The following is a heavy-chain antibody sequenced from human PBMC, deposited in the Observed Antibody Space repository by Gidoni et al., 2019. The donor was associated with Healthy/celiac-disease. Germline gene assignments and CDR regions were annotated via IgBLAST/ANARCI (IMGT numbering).Heavy chain of an antibody. Sequence: EVQLVESGGCLVPPGRSLTLSCAAPGFTFADYAMHWVRQAPGKGLEWVAGISWNSGSIGYAESVKGRFTISRDNAKNSLYLQMNSLRAEDTAVYYCAKGWYSSGWYYFDYWGQGTLVTVSS. CDR1: GFTFADYA. CDR2: ISWNSGSI. CDR3: AKGWYSSGWYYFDY. D-gene: IGHD6-19*01. J-gene: IGHJ4*02. V-gene: IGHV3-9*01.